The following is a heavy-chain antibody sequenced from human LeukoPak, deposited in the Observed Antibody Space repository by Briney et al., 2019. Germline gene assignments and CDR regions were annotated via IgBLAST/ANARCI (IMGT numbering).Heavy chain of an antibody. CDR3: ARDGYYYDSSPLDY. V-gene: IGHV3-7*01. J-gene: IGHJ4*02. Sequence: GGSLRLSCAASGFTFSSYWMSWVRQAPGKGLEWVANIKEDESEKYYRDSVKGRFTISRDNSKNTLYLQMNSLRAEDTAVYYCARDGYYYDSSPLDYWGQGTLVTVSS. CDR2: IKEDESEK. D-gene: IGHD3-22*01. CDR1: GFTFSSYW.